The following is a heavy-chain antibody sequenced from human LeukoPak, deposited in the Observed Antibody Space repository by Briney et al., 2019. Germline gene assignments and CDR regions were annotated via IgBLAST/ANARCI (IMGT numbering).Heavy chain of an antibody. J-gene: IGHJ5*02. D-gene: IGHD2-15*01. V-gene: IGHV1-46*01. CDR3: AGVAALTDNWFDP. CDR2: INPSGGST. Sequence: ASVKVSCKASGYTFTSYYMHWVRQAPGQGPEWMGIINPSGGSTSYAQKFQGRVTMTRDTSTSTVYMELSSLRSEDTAVYYCAGVAALTDNWFDPWGQGTLVTVSS. CDR1: GYTFTSYY.